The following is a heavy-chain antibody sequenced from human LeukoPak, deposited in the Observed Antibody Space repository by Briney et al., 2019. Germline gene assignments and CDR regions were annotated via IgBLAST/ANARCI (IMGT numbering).Heavy chain of an antibody. J-gene: IGHJ6*02. CDR2: IYYSGST. V-gene: IGHV4-59*08. D-gene: IGHD1/OR15-1a*01. CDR3: ARHKGASETTRRGYYYYGMDI. Sequence: SETLSLTCTVSGGSITDYYWSWIRQAPGQGLEWVGYIYYSGSTNYNPSLKSRVTISIATSKTQFSLKLSSVTAADTAVYYCARHKGASETTRRGYYYYGMDIWGQGTTVTVSS. CDR1: GGSITDYY.